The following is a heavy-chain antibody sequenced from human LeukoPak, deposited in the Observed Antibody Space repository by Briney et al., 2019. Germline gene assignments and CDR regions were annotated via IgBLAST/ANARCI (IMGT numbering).Heavy chain of an antibody. Sequence: GGSLRLSCAASGFTFSSYSMNWVRQAPGKGLEWVSSISSSSSYIYYADSVKGRFTISRDNAKNSLYLQMNSLRAEDTAVYYCARGRSGSSFLIDYWGQGTLVTVSP. CDR2: ISSSSSYI. D-gene: IGHD6-6*01. CDR1: GFTFSSYS. CDR3: ARGRSGSSFLIDY. J-gene: IGHJ4*02. V-gene: IGHV3-21*01.